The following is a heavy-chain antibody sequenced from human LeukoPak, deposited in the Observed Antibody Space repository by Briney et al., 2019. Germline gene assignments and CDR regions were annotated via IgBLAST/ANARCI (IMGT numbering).Heavy chain of an antibody. Sequence: ASVKVSCKASGYTFTSYDINWVRQATGQGLEWMGWMNPNRGNTGYAQKFQGRGTMTRNTSISTAYMELSSLRSEDTAVYYCARGPRITMQYNWFAPWGQGTLVTVSS. CDR2: MNPNRGNT. V-gene: IGHV1-8*01. J-gene: IGHJ5*02. D-gene: IGHD3-10*01. CDR3: ARGPRITMQYNWFAP. CDR1: GYTFTSYD.